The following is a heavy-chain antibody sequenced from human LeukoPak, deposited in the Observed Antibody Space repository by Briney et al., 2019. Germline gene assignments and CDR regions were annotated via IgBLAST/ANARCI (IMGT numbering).Heavy chain of an antibody. Sequence: GGSLRLSCAASGFTFSSYEMHWVCQAPGKGLEWVSYISSSGSTVYYADSVKGRFTISRDNSKNTLYLQMNSLRAEDTAVYYCAKGVVGATGWYFDLWGRGTLVTVSS. J-gene: IGHJ2*01. D-gene: IGHD1-26*01. V-gene: IGHV3-48*03. CDR3: AKGVVGATGWYFDL. CDR2: ISSSGSTV. CDR1: GFTFSSYE.